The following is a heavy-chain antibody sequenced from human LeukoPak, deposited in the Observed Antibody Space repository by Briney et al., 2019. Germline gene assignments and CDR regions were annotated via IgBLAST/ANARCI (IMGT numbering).Heavy chain of an antibody. V-gene: IGHV1-2*02. Sequence: GASVKASCKASPYTFTGYYMHWVRQAPGQGLEWMGWINPNSGGTNYAQKFQGRVTMTRDTSISTAYMELSTLRSDDTAVYYCARSSGWSLFDYWGQGTLVTVSS. J-gene: IGHJ4*02. D-gene: IGHD6-19*01. CDR1: PYTFTGYY. CDR2: INPNSGGT. CDR3: ARSSGWSLFDY.